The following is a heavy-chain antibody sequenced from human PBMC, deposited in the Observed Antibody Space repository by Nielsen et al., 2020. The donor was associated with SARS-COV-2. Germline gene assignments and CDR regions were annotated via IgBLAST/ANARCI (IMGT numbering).Heavy chain of an antibody. J-gene: IGHJ3*02. CDR1: GYTFTSYG. CDR3: ARDLLALWAFDI. V-gene: IGHV1-18*01. Sequence: GESLKVSCKASGYTFTSYGISWVRQAPGQGLEWMGWISAYNGNTNYAQKLQGRVTMTTDTSTSTAYMELRSLRSDDTAVYYCARDLLALWAFDIWGQGTMVTVSS. CDR2: ISAYNGNT. D-gene: IGHD5-18*01.